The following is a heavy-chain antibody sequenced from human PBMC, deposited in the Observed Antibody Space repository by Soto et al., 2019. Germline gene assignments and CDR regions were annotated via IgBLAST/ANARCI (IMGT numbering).Heavy chain of an antibody. V-gene: IGHV1-2*04. CDR1: GYTFTGYY. CDR3: ARVDCSSTSCYVDVWGKGTTVTVSSGKPLRSEDTAVYYCARSKFTVSNYYYYYMDV. Sequence: ASVKVSCKASGYTFTGYYMRWLRQAPGQGLEWMGWINPNSGGTNYAQKFQGWVTMTRDTSISTAYMELSRLRSDDTAVYYCARVDCSSTSCYVDVWGKGTTVTVSSGKPLRSEDTAVYYCARSKFTVSNYYYYYMDVWGKGTTVTVSS. D-gene: IGHD2-2*01. CDR2: INPNSGGT. J-gene: IGHJ6*03.